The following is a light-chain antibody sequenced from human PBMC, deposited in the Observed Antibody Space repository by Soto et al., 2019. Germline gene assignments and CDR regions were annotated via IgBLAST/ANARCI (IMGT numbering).Light chain of an antibody. CDR1: QSASSSY. V-gene: IGKV3-20*01. CDR2: GAS. J-gene: IGKJ3*01. CDR3: QQYGSSFT. Sequence: IEMTQSASSVSASGAARGTVTCRASQSASSSYLAWYQQKPGQAPRLLIYGASSRATGIPDRFSGSGSGTDFTLTISRLEPEDFAVYYCQQYGSSFTFGPGTKVDIK.